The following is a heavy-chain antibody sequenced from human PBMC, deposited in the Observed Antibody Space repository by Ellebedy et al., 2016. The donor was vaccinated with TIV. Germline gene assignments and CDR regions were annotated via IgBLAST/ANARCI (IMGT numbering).Heavy chain of an antibody. CDR1: APTFSPYA. J-gene: IGHJ4*02. CDR3: ASHLSSGYYVY. CDR2: IGGAGGGT. V-gene: IGHV3-23*01. Sequence: PGGSLRLSCVASAPTFSPYAMSRARPAPGKGLERASAIGGAGGGTSHADFVKGQFTISRDNSKNTLYLEMNSLRAEDTAVYYCASHLSSGYYVYWGQGTLVTVSS. D-gene: IGHD3-22*01.